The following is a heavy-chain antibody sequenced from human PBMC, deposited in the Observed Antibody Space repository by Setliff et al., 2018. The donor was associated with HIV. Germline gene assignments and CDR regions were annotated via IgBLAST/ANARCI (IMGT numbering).Heavy chain of an antibody. D-gene: IGHD1-7*01. Sequence: PGGSLRLSCAASGFTFSAHGMHWVRQAPGKGLEWVAFINYDESYEYYADSVKGRVTISRDNSKNTVDLQMNSLRAEDTAVYYCAKDGDYSNWHYDSFDIWGPGTMVTVTS. CDR1: GFTFSAHG. CDR2: INYDESYE. J-gene: IGHJ3*02. V-gene: IGHV3-30*02. CDR3: AKDGDYSNWHYDSFDI.